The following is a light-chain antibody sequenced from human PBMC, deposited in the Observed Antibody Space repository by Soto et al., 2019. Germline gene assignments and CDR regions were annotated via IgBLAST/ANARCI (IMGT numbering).Light chain of an antibody. CDR3: QQYGSSPLT. V-gene: IGKV3-20*01. CDR2: GAS. Sequence: EIVLTQSPGTLSLSPGERATLSCRASQSVRSNELAWYQQKPGQAPRLLIYGASSRATAIPDRVSGSGSGTDFTLTINRLEPDDFAVYYCQQYGSSPLTFGGGTKVEFK. CDR1: QSVRSNE. J-gene: IGKJ4*01.